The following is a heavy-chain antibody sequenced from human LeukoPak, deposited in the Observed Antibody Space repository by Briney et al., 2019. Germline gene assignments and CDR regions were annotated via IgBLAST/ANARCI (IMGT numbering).Heavy chain of an antibody. V-gene: IGHV4-38-2*02. J-gene: IGHJ3*02. D-gene: IGHD2-2*02. CDR1: GYSISSGYY. Sequence: SETLSLTCTVSGYSISSGYYWGWIRQPPGKGLEWIGSIYHSGSTYYNPSLKSRVTISVDTSKNQFSLKLSSVTAADTAVYYCARGPSGGAIVVVPAAISAFDIWGQGTMVTVSS. CDR2: IYHSGST. CDR3: ARGPSGGAIVVVPAAISAFDI.